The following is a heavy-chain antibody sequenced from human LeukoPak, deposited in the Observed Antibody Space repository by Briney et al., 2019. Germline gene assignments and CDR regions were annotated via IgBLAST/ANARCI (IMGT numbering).Heavy chain of an antibody. D-gene: IGHD3-3*01. CDR2: MNPNSGNT. Sequence: ASVKVSCKSSGYTFTNYDINWVRQAAGQGLAWMGWMNPNSGNTGYAQKFRGRVTITRNTSITTAYMELSSLRSEDTAVYSCARGPSWSGYSQPYYFDYWGQGTLVTVSS. J-gene: IGHJ4*02. CDR1: GYTFTNYD. V-gene: IGHV1-8*03. CDR3: ARGPSWSGYSQPYYFDY.